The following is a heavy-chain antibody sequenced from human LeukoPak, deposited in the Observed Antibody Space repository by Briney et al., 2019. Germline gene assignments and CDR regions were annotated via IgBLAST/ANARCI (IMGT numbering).Heavy chain of an antibody. CDR2: TFYSGTT. V-gene: IGHV4-59*08. Sequence: SETLSLTCTVSGGSISGYYWSWIRQPPGKGLEWIGYTFYSGTTTYNPSLKSRITILVDTSKNQFSLKLSSVTAADTAVYHCARHAAWSPYDYWGQGTLVTVSS. CDR1: GGSISGYY. CDR3: ARHAAWSPYDY. D-gene: IGHD2-8*02. J-gene: IGHJ4*02.